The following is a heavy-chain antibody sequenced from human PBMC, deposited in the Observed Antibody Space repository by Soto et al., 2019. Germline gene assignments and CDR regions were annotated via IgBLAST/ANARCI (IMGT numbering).Heavy chain of an antibody. CDR2: IDPSDSYT. CDR1: GYSFTSYW. D-gene: IGHD3-22*01. J-gene: IGHJ6*02. CDR3: ATYYYDCSGYYYRRYYYGMDV. V-gene: IGHV5-10-1*01. Sequence: GESLKISCKGSGYSFTSYWISWVRQMPGKGLEWMGRIDPSDSYTNYSPSFQGHVTISADKSISTAYLQWSSLKASDTAMYYCATYYYDCSGYYYRRYYYGMDVWGQGTTVTVSS.